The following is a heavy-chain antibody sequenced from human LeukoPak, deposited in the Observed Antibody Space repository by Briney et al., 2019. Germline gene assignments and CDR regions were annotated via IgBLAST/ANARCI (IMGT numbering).Heavy chain of an antibody. CDR2: IKEDGSEK. D-gene: IGHD5-24*01. Sequence: PGGSLRLSCAASGFIFRNYWMSWVRQAPGKGLEWVANIKEDGSEKYYVESVKGRFTISRDNAKNSLYLQMNSLRAEDTAVYYCARGQYYFDYWGQGTLVTVSS. CDR3: ARGQYYFDY. V-gene: IGHV3-7*03. CDR1: GFIFRNYW. J-gene: IGHJ4*02.